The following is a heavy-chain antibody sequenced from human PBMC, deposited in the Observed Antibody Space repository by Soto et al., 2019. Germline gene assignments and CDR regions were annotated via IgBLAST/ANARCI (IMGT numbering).Heavy chain of an antibody. CDR3: ARDGANDAFDI. CDR1: GFTFTSSA. V-gene: IGHV1-58*01. D-gene: IGHD2-15*01. Sequence: ASVKVSCKASGFTFTSSAVQWVRQARGQRLEWIGWIGADSGNTNYAQKLQDRVTMTTDTSTSTAYMELRSLRSDDTAVYYCARDGANDAFDIWGQGTMVTVSS. CDR2: IGADSGNT. J-gene: IGHJ3*02.